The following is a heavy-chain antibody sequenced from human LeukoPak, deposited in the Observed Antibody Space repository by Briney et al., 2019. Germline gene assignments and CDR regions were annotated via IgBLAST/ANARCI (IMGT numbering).Heavy chain of an antibody. CDR2: INAGNGNT. V-gene: IGHV1-3*01. CDR1: GYTFTSYA. D-gene: IGHD2-2*01. Sequence: ASVKVSCKASGYTFTSYAMHWVRQAPGQRLEWMGWINAGNGNTKYSQKFQGRVTITRDTSISTAYMELSRLRSDDTAVYYCARAQHCSSTSCPDDYWGQGTLVTVSS. CDR3: ARAQHCSSTSCPDDY. J-gene: IGHJ4*02.